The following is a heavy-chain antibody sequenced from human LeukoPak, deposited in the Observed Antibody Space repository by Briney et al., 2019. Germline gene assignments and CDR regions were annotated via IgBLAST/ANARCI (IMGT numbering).Heavy chain of an antibody. CDR2: INPYSGDT. D-gene: IGHD6-13*01. CDR3: ARDQGSITRSWYTGY. J-gene: IGHJ4*02. V-gene: IGHV1-2*06. CDR1: GYTFTGYH. Sequence: SVKVSCKASGYTFTGYHIHWVRQAPGQGQEWMGRINPYSGDTNFPQKFQGRATMTRDTSITTAYMDLSSLTPDDTAGYFCARDQGSITRSWYTGYWGQGTQVTVSS.